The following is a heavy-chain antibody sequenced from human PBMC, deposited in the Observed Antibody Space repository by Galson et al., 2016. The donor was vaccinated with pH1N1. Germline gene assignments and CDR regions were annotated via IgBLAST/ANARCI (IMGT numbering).Heavy chain of an antibody. J-gene: IGHJ3*02. V-gene: IGHV6-1*01. Sequence: CAISGDSVSSIDAAWNWIRQSPSGGLEWLGRTYYRSRWIYDYAGSVSGRITINPDTSKNQFSLQLSSVTPEDTAVYYCAREGVTESGRWENAFAIWGQGTMVTVFS. CDR2: TYYRSRWIY. CDR1: GDSVSSIDAA. D-gene: IGHD1-26*01. CDR3: AREGVTESGRWENAFAI.